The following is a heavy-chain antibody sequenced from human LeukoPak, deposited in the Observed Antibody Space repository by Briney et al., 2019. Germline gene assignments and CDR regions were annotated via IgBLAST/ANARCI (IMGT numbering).Heavy chain of an antibody. CDR1: GFSFSDHN. D-gene: IGHD7-27*01. J-gene: IGHJ5*02. CDR3: AGSPLGIGPFQS. V-gene: IGHV3-72*01. Sequence: GGSLRLSCADPGFSFSDHNMDWVRQAPGKGLEWVARIRNKANSYTTEYAASVKGRFTISRDDSKNSLYLQMNSLRTEDTAVYYCAGSPLGIGPFQSWGQGTLVTVST. CDR2: IRNKANSYTT.